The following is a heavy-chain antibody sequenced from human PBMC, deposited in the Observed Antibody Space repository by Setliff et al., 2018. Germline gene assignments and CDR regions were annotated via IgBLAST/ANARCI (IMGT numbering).Heavy chain of an antibody. CDR1: GGSISSGGYY. D-gene: IGHD1-26*01. Sequence: PSETLSLTCTVSGGSISSGGYYWSWIRQPPGKGLEWIGYVGYNGNTHYNPTLNSRVTMSVYKSKNQFSLNLTSVSAADTAVYCCARWGENSGGPDRRDFDIWGQGKMVTVSS. CDR3: ARWGENSGGPDRRDFDI. J-gene: IGHJ3*02. V-gene: IGHV4-61*08. CDR2: VGYNGNT.